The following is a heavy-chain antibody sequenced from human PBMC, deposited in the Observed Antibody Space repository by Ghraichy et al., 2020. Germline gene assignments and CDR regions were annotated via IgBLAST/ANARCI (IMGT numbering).Heavy chain of an antibody. CDR2: ISGSGGST. V-gene: IGHV3-23*01. Sequence: LSLTCAASGFTFSSYAMSWVRQAPGKGLEWVSAISGSGGSTYYADSVKGRFTISRDNSKNTLYLQMNSLRAEDTAVYYCAKGWSGSYLSPLDYWGQGTLVTVSS. CDR3: AKGWSGSYLSPLDY. J-gene: IGHJ4*02. CDR1: GFTFSSYA. D-gene: IGHD1-26*01.